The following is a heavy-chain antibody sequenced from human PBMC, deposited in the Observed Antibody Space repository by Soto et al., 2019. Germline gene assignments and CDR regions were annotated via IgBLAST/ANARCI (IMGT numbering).Heavy chain of an antibody. CDR2: IYYSGST. CDR1: GGSISSSSYY. Sequence: SETLSLTCTVSGGSISSSSYYWGWIRQPPGKGLEWIGSIYYSGSTYYNPSLKSRVTISVDTSKNQFSLKLSSVTAADTAVYYCARSSITMGHGYYYGMDVWGQGTTVTSP. CDR3: ARSSITMGHGYYYGMDV. V-gene: IGHV4-39*01. J-gene: IGHJ6*02. D-gene: IGHD3-10*01.